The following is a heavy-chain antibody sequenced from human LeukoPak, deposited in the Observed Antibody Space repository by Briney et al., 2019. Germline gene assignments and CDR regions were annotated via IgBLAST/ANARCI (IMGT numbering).Heavy chain of an antibody. CDR3: ARDPGRDGYNYRYFDL. J-gene: IGHJ2*01. CDR1: GGSISSGGYY. Sequence: SQTLSLTCTVSGGSISSGGYYWSWIRQHPGKGLEWIGYIYYSGSTYYNPSLKSRVTISVDTSKNQFSLKLSSVTAADTAVYYCARDPGRDGYNYRYFDLWGRGTLVTVSS. V-gene: IGHV4-31*03. CDR2: IYYSGST. D-gene: IGHD5-24*01.